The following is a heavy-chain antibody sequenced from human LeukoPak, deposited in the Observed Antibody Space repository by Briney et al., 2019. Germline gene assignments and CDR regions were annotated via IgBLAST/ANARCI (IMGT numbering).Heavy chain of an antibody. Sequence: GGSLKLSCAASGFTFSGSAIHWVRQSSGKGLEWVGRIRSKVNSYATAYAASVRGRFTISRDDSKNTAYLQMNSLKSEDTAVYYCTRHTIAAAGTAGDYWGQGTLVTVSS. CDR1: GFTFSGSA. D-gene: IGHD6-13*01. CDR3: TRHTIAAAGTAGDY. J-gene: IGHJ4*02. V-gene: IGHV3-73*01. CDR2: IRSKVNSYAT.